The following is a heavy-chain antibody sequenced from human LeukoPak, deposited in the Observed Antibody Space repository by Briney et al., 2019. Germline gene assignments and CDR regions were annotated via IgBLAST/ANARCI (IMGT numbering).Heavy chain of an antibody. J-gene: IGHJ6*04. CDR2: INHSGST. Sequence: SETLSLTCAVYGGSFSGYYWNWIRQPPGKGLEWIGEINHSGSTNYNPSLKSRVTISVDTSKNQFSLKLSSVTAADTAVYYCARQGRYFDGPHPGDVWGKGTTVTISS. D-gene: IGHD3-9*01. CDR1: GGSFSGYY. CDR3: ARQGRYFDGPHPGDV. V-gene: IGHV4-34*01.